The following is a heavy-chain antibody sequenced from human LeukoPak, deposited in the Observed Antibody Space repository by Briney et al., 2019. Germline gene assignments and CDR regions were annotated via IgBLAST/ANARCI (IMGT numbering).Heavy chain of an antibody. CDR1: GFTFSSYA. CDR2: ISGSGGST. Sequence: GGSLRLSCAASGFTFSSYAMSWVRQAPGKGLEWVSAISGSGGSTYYAASVKGRFTISRDNSKNTLYLQMNSLRAEDTAVYYCAKTPWYDSSGYAYFDYWGQGTLFTVSS. D-gene: IGHD3-22*01. V-gene: IGHV3-23*01. J-gene: IGHJ4*02. CDR3: AKTPWYDSSGYAYFDY.